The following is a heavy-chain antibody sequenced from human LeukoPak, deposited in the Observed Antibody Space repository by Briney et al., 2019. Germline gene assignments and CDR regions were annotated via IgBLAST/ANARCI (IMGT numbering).Heavy chain of an antibody. CDR1: GFTFSNYE. Sequence: GGSLRLSCAASGFTFSNYEMNWVRQAPGKGLVWVSRINSDGSSTSYADSVKGRFTISRDNAKNTLYLQMNSLRAEDTAVYYCARDLDEYSYGYGAPWFDPWGQGTLVTVSS. V-gene: IGHV3-74*01. CDR2: INSDGSST. J-gene: IGHJ5*02. CDR3: ARDLDEYSYGYGAPWFDP. D-gene: IGHD5-18*01.